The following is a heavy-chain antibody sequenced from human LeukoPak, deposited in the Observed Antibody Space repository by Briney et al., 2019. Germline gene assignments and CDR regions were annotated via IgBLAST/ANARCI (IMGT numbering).Heavy chain of an antibody. CDR1: GYTFTNFA. D-gene: IGHD5/OR15-5a*01. CDR3: ARVISDCADINCFKGYFDY. Sequence: GASVKVSCKASGYTFTNFAIHWGRLAPGQSLEWMGWINADNGNTKYFQKFQGRVTFSRDTSANIAYMELSSLGSEDPAVYYCARVISDCADINCFKGYFDYWGQGTPVTVSS. CDR2: INADNGNT. J-gene: IGHJ4*01. V-gene: IGHV1-3*01.